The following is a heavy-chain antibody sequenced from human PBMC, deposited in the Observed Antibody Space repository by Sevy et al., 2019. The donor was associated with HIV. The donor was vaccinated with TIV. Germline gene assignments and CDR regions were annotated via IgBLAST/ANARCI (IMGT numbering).Heavy chain of an antibody. Sequence: GGSLRLSCAASGITFSGYAMNWVRQAPGKGLDWVSTIYGSAGVTYYANSVKGRFTISRDNAKNSLNLQMNSLRAEDTAVYYCTRNGGAFDNGFDPWGQGTLVTVSS. CDR2: IYGSAGVT. CDR3: TRNGGAFDNGFDP. J-gene: IGHJ5*02. CDR1: GITFSGYA. D-gene: IGHD2-8*01. V-gene: IGHV3-23*01.